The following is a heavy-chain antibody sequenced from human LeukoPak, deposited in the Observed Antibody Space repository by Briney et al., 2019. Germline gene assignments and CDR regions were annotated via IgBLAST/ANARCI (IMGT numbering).Heavy chain of an antibody. CDR3: ARDGILTGYYISYYFDY. J-gene: IGHJ4*02. Sequence: GRSLRLSCAASGFTFSSYGMHWVRQAPGKGLEWVAVISYDGSNKYYADSVKGRFTISRDNSKNTLYLQMNSLRAEDTAVYYCARDGILTGYYISYYFDYWGQGTLVTVSS. CDR1: GFTFSSYG. CDR2: ISYDGSNK. V-gene: IGHV3-30*03. D-gene: IGHD3-9*01.